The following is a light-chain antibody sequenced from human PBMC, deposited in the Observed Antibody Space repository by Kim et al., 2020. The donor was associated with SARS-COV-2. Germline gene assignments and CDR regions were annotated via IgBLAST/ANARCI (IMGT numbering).Light chain of an antibody. J-gene: IGKJ2*01. CDR3: MRATQFPRT. Sequence: DIVMTQTPLSSPVTLGQPASISCRSSQSLVHGNGNTYLSWLHQRPGQPPRLLIYKISSRFSGVPDRFSGTGAGTYFTLTISRVEDDDVGVYYCMRATQFPRTFGQGTKLEI. V-gene: IGKV2-24*01. CDR1: QSLVHGNGNTY. CDR2: KIS.